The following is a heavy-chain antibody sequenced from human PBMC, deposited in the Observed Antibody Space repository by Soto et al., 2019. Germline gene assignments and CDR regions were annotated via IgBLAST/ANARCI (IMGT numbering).Heavy chain of an antibody. CDR2: ISGSGGST. J-gene: IGHJ1*01. Sequence: PGGSLRLSCAASGFTFSSYAMSWVRQAPGKGLEWVSAISGSGGSTYYADSVKGRFTISRDNSKNTLYLQMNSLRAEDTAVYYCAKGGSSGYYRPGYFQHWGQGTLVTVSS. V-gene: IGHV3-23*01. CDR3: AKGGSSGYYRPGYFQH. CDR1: GFTFSSYA. D-gene: IGHD3-22*01.